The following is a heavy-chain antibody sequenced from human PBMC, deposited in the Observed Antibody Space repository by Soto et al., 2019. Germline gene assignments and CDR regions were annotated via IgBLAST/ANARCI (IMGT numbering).Heavy chain of an antibody. D-gene: IGHD5-12*01. CDR2: IIPLFGTT. Sequence: QVQLVQSGAEVKKTGSSVKVSCKASGDTFSGFSISWVRQAPGQGLEWMGGIIPLFGTTNYAQRFQGRVTITADKSTSTAYMELSSLKSEDTAIYYCASDLGSRYDPGDYWGQGTLVTVSS. CDR3: ASDLGSRYDPGDY. J-gene: IGHJ4*02. V-gene: IGHV1-69*14. CDR1: GDTFSGFS.